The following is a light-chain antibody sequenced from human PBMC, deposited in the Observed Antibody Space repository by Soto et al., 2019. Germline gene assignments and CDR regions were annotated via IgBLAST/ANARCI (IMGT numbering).Light chain of an antibody. V-gene: IGLV6-57*04. CDR2: EDN. J-gene: IGLJ2*01. CDR3: QSYDSSNVV. Sequence: NFMLTQPHSVSESPGKTVTISCTRSSGSIASNYVQWHQQRPGSAPTTVIYEDNQRPSGVPDRFSGSIDSSSNSASLTISGLQTEDEADYYCQSYDSSNVVFGGGTKLTVL. CDR1: SGSIASNY.